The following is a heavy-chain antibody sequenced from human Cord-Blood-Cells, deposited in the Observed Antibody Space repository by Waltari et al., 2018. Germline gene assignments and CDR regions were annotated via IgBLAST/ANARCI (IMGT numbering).Heavy chain of an antibody. D-gene: IGHD6-6*01. J-gene: IGHJ5*02. CDR1: GGSFSGYY. CDR2: INHSGST. CDR3: ARVQLVNWFDP. Sequence: QVQLQQWGAGLLKPSETLSLTCAVSGGSFSGYYWSWIRQPPGKGLEWIGEINHSGSTNYNPSLKSRVTISVDTSKNQFSLKLSSVTAADTAVYYCARVQLVNWFDPWGQGTLVTVSS. V-gene: IGHV4-34*01.